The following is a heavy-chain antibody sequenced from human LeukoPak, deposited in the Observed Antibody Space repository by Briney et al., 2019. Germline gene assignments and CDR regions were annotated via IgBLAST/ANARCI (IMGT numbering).Heavy chain of an antibody. CDR1: GFIFSSYA. Sequence: GGSLRLSCAASGFIFSSYAMSWVRQAPGKGLEWVSVISGSGDATSYADSVKGRFTISRDNSKNTLYLQLNSLRAEDTAKYYCVKDLGYYNSRSYPNHWGQGALVTVSS. J-gene: IGHJ5*02. CDR2: ISGSGDAT. D-gene: IGHD3-22*01. CDR3: VKDLGYYNSRSYPNH. V-gene: IGHV3-23*01.